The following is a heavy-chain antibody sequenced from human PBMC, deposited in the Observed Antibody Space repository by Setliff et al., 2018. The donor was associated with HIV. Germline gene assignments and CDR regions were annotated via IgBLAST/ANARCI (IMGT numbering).Heavy chain of an antibody. CDR2: FYYSGNT. Sequence: SETLSLTCTVSGGTISSSSYYWGWIRQPPGKGLEWIGSFYYSGNTYYNPSLKSRVTISVDASRNQFSLKLNSVTAADTAVYYCAREPDSIPYDYWGQGTLVTVSS. CDR3: AREPDSIPYDY. V-gene: IGHV4-39*07. CDR1: GGTISSSSYY. D-gene: IGHD4-4*01. J-gene: IGHJ4*02.